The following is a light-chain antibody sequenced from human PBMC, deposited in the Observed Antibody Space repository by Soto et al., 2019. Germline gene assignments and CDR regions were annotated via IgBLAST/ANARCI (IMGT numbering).Light chain of an antibody. Sequence: ETVLTQSPATLSLSPGEGATLSCRASQTVSRFFAWYQQKPGQAPRLLIYGVSNRDTGVPARFSGSGSGTDFTLSISSLEPEDSGVYYCQQRFTWPLTFGGGTKVEIK. CDR2: GVS. CDR1: QTVSRF. CDR3: QQRFTWPLT. V-gene: IGKV3-11*01. J-gene: IGKJ4*01.